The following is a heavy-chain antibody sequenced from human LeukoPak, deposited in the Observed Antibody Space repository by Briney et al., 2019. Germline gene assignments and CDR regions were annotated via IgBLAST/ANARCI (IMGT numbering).Heavy chain of an antibody. CDR2: ILYDGSKK. D-gene: IGHD3-9*01. J-gene: IGHJ3*02. V-gene: IGHV3-30*18. Sequence: GGSLRLSCAASGFTFTNYNMHWVRQIPGKGLQWVAAILYDGSKKYYAESAKGRFSVYRDNSNYTLYLQMNSLKTEDTALYSCANFDGDSQAFHIWGQGTMVTVSS. CDR1: GFTFTNYN. CDR3: ANFDGDSQAFHI.